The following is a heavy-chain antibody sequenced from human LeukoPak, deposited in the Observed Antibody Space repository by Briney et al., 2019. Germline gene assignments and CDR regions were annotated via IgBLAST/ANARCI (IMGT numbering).Heavy chain of an antibody. D-gene: IGHD4-17*01. Sequence: GASEKVSGKASGYTFTSYGISWVRQAPGQGLEWMGWISAYNGNTNYAQKLQGRVTMTTDTSTSTAYMELRSLRSDGTAVYYCARRITVTWFDPWGRGTLVTVSS. CDR3: ARRITVTWFDP. V-gene: IGHV1-18*01. CDR2: ISAYNGNT. J-gene: IGHJ5*02. CDR1: GYTFTSYG.